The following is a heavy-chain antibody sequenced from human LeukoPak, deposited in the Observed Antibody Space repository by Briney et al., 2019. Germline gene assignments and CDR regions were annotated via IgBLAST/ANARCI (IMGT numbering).Heavy chain of an antibody. CDR2: IKTKADGGTR. CDR1: GFTFTNAW. D-gene: IGHD4-23*01. V-gene: IGHV3-15*01. Sequence: GGSLRLSCAASGFTFTNAWMSWVRQTPGRGLEWVARIKTKADGGTRDYISPVTGRFTISRDDPKNTLNLQMNSLKTEDTAVYYCTTHGGHWGQGTLVTVSS. J-gene: IGHJ4*02. CDR3: TTHGGH.